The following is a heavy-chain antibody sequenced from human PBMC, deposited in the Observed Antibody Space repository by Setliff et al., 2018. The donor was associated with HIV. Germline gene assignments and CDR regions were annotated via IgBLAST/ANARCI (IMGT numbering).Heavy chain of an antibody. D-gene: IGHD3-10*01. CDR1: GFTSSSYS. J-gene: IGHJ4*02. CDR2: ISSSSSYI. Sequence: GGSLRLSCAASGFTSSSYSMNWVRQAPGKGLEWVSSISSSSSYIYYADSVKGRSTISRDNAKNSLYLQMNSLRAEDTAVYYCARTADPRITMVRDPDYWGQGTLVTVSS. CDR3: ARTADPRITMVRDPDY. V-gene: IGHV3-21*01.